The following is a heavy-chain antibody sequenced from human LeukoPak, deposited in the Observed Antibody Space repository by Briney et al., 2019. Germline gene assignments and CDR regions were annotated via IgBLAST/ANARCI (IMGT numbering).Heavy chain of an antibody. D-gene: IGHD2-21*02. CDR2: INAGNGNT. CDR1: GYTFTSYA. J-gene: IGHJ4*02. Sequence: ASVKVSCKASGYTFTSYAMHWVRQAPGQRLEWMGWINAGNGNTKYSQKFQGRVTITRDTSASTAYMELSSLRSEDTAMYYCARSSIVVVTLHLDYWGQGTLVTVSS. CDR3: ARSSIVVVTLHLDY. V-gene: IGHV1-3*01.